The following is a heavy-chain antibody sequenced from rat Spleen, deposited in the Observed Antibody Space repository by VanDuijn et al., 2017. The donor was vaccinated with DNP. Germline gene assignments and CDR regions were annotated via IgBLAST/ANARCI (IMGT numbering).Heavy chain of an antibody. V-gene: IGHV5-7*01. D-gene: IGHD3-1*01. CDR1: GFTFSDYY. Sequence: EVQLVESGGGLVPPGRSLKLSCAASGFTFSDYYMAWVRQAPKKGLEWVAAISSSGIRTYYPDSVKGRFTISRDDAKSSLYLQMNSLKSEDTATYYCARGSTSIYWYFDFWGPGTMVTVSS. CDR3: ARGSTSIYWYFDF. CDR2: ISSSGIRT. J-gene: IGHJ1*01.